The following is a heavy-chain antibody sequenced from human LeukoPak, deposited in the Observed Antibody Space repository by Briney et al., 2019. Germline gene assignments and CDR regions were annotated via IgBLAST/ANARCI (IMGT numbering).Heavy chain of an antibody. CDR3: GRGPTEWVLLFQH. J-gene: IGHJ1*01. Sequence: GASVKVSCKASGYTFTGYYMHWVRQAPGQGLDWMGWMNPNSGNTGYAQKFQGRVTMTRNTSISTAYMELSSLRSEDTAVYYCGRGPTEWVLLFQHWGQGTLVTVSS. V-gene: IGHV1-8*02. D-gene: IGHD1-26*01. CDR2: MNPNSGNT. CDR1: GYTFTGYY.